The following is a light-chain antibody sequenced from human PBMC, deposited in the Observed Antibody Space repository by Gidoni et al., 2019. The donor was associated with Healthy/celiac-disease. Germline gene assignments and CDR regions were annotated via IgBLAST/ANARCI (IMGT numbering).Light chain of an antibody. CDR2: AAS. CDR1: QSISSY. V-gene: IGKV1-39*01. CDR3: QQSYSTPLT. Sequence: DIQMTQSPSSLSASVGDRVTITCRASQSISSYLNWYQQKPVKAPKLLIYAASSLQSVVPSRFSVSGSGTDFTLTISSLQPEYFATYYCQQSYSTPLTFGGGTKVEIK. J-gene: IGKJ4*01.